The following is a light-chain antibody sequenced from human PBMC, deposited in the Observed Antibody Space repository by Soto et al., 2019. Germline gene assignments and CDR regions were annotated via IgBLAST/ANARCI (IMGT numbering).Light chain of an antibody. CDR3: SSYTTNSPPVV. CDR2: EVT. J-gene: IGLJ2*01. V-gene: IGLV2-14*01. CDR1: SGDIGSYTY. Sequence: QSGLAQPASVSGSPGQSITISCTGTSGDIGSYTYVSWYQQYPGKAPKLLISEVTNRPSGVSNRFSGSKSGNTASLTISGLQAEDEAHYYCSSYTTNSPPVVFGGGTKVTVL.